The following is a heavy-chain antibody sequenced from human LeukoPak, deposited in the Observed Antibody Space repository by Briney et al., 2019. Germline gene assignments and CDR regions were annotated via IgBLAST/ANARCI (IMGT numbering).Heavy chain of an antibody. J-gene: IGHJ6*03. CDR3: AKGHTAMVSNYYYYMDV. Sequence: PGGSQRLSCAASGFTFSSCGMHWVRPAPGRGLEWEAFIRYDGSNKYYADSVKGRFTISRDNSKNTLYLQMNSLRAEDTAVYYCAKGHTAMVSNYYYYMDVWGKGTTVTVSS. V-gene: IGHV3-30*02. CDR1: GFTFSSCG. CDR2: IRYDGSNK. D-gene: IGHD5-18*01.